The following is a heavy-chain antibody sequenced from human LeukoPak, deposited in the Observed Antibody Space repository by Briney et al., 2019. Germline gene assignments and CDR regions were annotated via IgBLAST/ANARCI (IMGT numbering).Heavy chain of an antibody. CDR3: ARADQTDEAVAGTSADFDY. Sequence: GRSLRLSCAASGFTFSDYGMHWVRQAPGKGPEWMAVIWYDGSNKYYADSVKGRFTISRDNSKNTLYLQMNSLRAEDTAVYYCARADQTDEAVAGTSADFDYWGQGTLVTVSS. J-gene: IGHJ4*02. V-gene: IGHV3-33*08. CDR1: GFTFSDYG. CDR2: IWYDGSNK. D-gene: IGHD6-19*01.